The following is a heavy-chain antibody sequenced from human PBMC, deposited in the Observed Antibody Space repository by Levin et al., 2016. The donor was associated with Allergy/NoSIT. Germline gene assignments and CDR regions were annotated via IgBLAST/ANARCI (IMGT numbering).Heavy chain of an antibody. CDR2: IYWDDDQ. J-gene: IGHJ6*02. CDR1: GFSLSSGGVG. CDR3: AHSSANALDV. Sequence: SGPTLVKPTQTLTLTCAFSGFSLSSGGVGVGWIRQPPGKALEWLAFIYWDDDQRISPSLNSRLTITRHTSKNRVVLTMANMDPVDTATYYCAHSSANALDVWGQGTTVTVSS. V-gene: IGHV2-5*02.